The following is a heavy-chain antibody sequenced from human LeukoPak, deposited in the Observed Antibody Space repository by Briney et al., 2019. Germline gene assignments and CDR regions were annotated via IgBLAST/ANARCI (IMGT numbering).Heavy chain of an antibody. CDR2: ISSSSGYI. CDR1: GFTVSSNY. V-gene: IGHV3-21*01. D-gene: IGHD6-13*01. Sequence: GGSLRLSCAASGFTVSSNYMSWVRQGPGKGLEWVSSISSSSGYIYYADSVKGRFTISRDNAKNSLYLQMNSLTAEDTAVYYCARLLYSSRLFDYWGQGTLVTVSS. J-gene: IGHJ4*02. CDR3: ARLLYSSRLFDY.